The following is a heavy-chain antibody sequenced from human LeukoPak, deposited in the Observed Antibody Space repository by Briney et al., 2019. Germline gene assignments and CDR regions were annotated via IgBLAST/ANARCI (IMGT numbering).Heavy chain of an antibody. J-gene: IGHJ5*02. Sequence: GGSLRLSCAASGFTFSSYAMHWVRQAPGKGLEWVAVISYDGSNKYYADSVKGRLTISRDNPKNTLYLQMNSLRAEDTAVYYCVRAIGYSYGYAGWFDPWGQGTLVTVSS. CDR3: VRAIGYSYGYAGWFDP. CDR1: GFTFSSYA. D-gene: IGHD5-18*01. V-gene: IGHV3-30-3*01. CDR2: ISYDGSNK.